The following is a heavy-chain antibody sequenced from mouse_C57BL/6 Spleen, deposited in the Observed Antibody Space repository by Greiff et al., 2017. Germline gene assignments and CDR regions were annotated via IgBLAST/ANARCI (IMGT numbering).Heavy chain of an antibody. Sequence: EVKLVESGEGLVKPGGSLKLSCAASGFTFSSYAMSWVRQTPEKRLEWVAYISSGGDYIYYADPVKCRFTISRDNARNTLYLQMSSLKSEDTAMYYCTRVIYDGYHYYAMDYWGQGTSVTVSS. CDR3: TRVIYDGYHYYAMDY. CDR1: GFTFSSYA. V-gene: IGHV5-9-1*02. J-gene: IGHJ4*01. D-gene: IGHD2-3*01. CDR2: ISSGGDYI.